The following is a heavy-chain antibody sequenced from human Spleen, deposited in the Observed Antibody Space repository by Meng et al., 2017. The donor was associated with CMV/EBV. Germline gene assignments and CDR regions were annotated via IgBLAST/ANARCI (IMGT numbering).Heavy chain of an antibody. CDR2: IYYSGST. CDR1: GGSISSTGYS. V-gene: IGHV4-39*01. Sequence: SETLSLTCTVSGGSISSTGYSWGWIRQPPGKGLEWIGNIYYSGSTYYNPSLKSRVTISVDTSKNQFSLKLSSVTAADTAVYYCASYDFWSGYYFDYWGQGTLVTVS. J-gene: IGHJ4*02. D-gene: IGHD3-3*01. CDR3: ASYDFWSGYYFDY.